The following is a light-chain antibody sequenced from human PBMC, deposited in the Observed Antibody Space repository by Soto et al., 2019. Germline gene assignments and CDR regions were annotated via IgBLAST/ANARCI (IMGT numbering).Light chain of an antibody. V-gene: IGLV2-23*01. J-gene: IGLJ3*02. CDR3: CSYAGTSTWV. Sequence: QSALTQPASVSGSPGQSITISCTGTNSDLGTYNLVSWYQQHPGKAPKLLIYEGSKRPSGVSNRFSASKSGNTASLTISGLQAEDEADYHCCSYAGTSTWVFGGGTKLTVL. CDR1: NSDLGTYNL. CDR2: EGS.